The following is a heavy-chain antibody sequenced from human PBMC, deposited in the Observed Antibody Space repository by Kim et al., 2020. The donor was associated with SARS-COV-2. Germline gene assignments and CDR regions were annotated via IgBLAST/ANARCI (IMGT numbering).Heavy chain of an antibody. V-gene: IGHV4-59*08. J-gene: IGHJ4*02. CDR3: ASGRYGSGSYPFDY. D-gene: IGHD3-10*01. CDR1: GGSISSYY. CDR2: IYYSGST. Sequence: SETLSLTCTVSGGSISSYYWSWIRQPPGKGLEWIGYIYYSGSTNYNPSLKSRVTISVDTSKNQFSLKLSSVTAADTAVYYCASGRYGSGSYPFDYWGQGTLGTVSS.